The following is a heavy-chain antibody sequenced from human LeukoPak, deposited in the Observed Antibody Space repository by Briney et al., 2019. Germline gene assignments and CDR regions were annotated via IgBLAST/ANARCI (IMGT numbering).Heavy chain of an antibody. CDR1: GNSFTSYH. CDR2: ISAYNGNT. V-gene: IGHV1-18*01. D-gene: IGHD3-10*01. J-gene: IGHJ4*02. CDR3: ARGGGWFGELPDFDY. Sequence: EASVKVSCKASGNSFTSYHVSWVRQAPGQGLEWMGWISAYNGNTNYAQKLQGRVTMTTDTSTSTAYMELRSLRSDDTAVYYCARGGGWFGELPDFDYWGQGTLVTVSS.